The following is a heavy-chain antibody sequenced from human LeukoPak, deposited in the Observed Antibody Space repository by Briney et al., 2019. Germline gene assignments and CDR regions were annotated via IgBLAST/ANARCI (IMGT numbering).Heavy chain of an antibody. CDR1: GGSFNIYA. V-gene: IGHV1-69*06. D-gene: IGHD6-19*01. Sequence: SVNVSCNASGGSFNIYAINWVRHPPAPGLELMGGSITYFGRANYAHAFQGRVTITADKSTSTAYMELRSLRSEDTARYYSATVVKFDRVGGFDIWGQGTMVTVSS. J-gene: IGHJ3*02. CDR2: SITYFGRA. CDR3: ATVVKFDRVGGFDI.